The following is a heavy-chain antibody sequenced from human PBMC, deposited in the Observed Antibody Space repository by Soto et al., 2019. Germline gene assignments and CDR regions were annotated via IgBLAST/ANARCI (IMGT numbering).Heavy chain of an antibody. V-gene: IGHV3-30*03. CDR3: ALTRRSSLLEVAGPGFEY. D-gene: IGHD6-19*01. CDR1: GFNFGVFG. CDR2: LSYEGSEE. Sequence: GGSRRLSCATSGFNFGVFGMHWVRQAPGKGLEWLSVLSYEGSEEYYADSVRGRFTISRDNSKSTLFLQMDSLRVEDTGVYYCALTRRSSLLEVAGPGFEYWGQGTLVTVSS. J-gene: IGHJ4*02.